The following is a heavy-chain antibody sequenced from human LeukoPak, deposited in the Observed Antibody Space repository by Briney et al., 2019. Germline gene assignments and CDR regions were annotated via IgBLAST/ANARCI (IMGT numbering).Heavy chain of an antibody. D-gene: IGHD6-13*01. Sequence: ASVKVSCKASGYTFTDYYMHWVRQAPGQGLEWMGWINPHSGGTDHAQKFQGRVTMTRDTSISTAYMELSRLRSDDTAVYYCAREVAAGTWVLSYWGQGTLVTVSS. CDR1: GYTFTDYY. J-gene: IGHJ4*02. CDR3: AREVAAGTWVLSY. CDR2: INPHSGGT. V-gene: IGHV1-2*02.